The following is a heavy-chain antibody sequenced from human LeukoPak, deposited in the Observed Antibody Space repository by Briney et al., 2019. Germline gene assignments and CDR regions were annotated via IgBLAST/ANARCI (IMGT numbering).Heavy chain of an antibody. CDR1: GGSISSYY. J-gene: IGHJ5*02. CDR2: IYYSGST. V-gene: IGHV4-59*08. Sequence: SETLSLTCTVSGGSISSYYWSWIRQPPGKGLEWIGYIYYSGSTNYNPSLKSRVTISVDTPKNQFSLKLSSVTAADTAVYYCAGSLWFGELSGFWSWFDPWGQGTLVTVSS. D-gene: IGHD3-10*01. CDR3: AGSLWFGELSGFWSWFDP.